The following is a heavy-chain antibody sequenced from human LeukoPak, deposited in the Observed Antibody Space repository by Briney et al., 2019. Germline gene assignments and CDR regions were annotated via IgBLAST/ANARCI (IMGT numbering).Heavy chain of an antibody. CDR3: TKDLEQRHAQ. D-gene: IGHD6-25*01. CDR1: EFTFSGFA. CDR2: ITGSGGSK. V-gene: IGHV3-23*01. Sequence: PGGSLRLSCEASEFTFSGFAMGWVRRAPGKGLEWVSAITGSGGSKYYADSVKGRFTISRDNSRDSLYLQMNSLRAEDTAVYYCTKDLEQRHAQWGRGTPVTVSS. J-gene: IGHJ2*01.